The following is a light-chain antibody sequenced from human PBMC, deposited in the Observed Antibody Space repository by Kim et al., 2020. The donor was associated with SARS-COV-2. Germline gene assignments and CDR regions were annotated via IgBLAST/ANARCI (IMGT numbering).Light chain of an antibody. CDR2: KAS. V-gene: IGKV1-5*03. Sequence: SASVGDRFTMTCRASQSISNRLVWYQQKPGKAPKRLIYKASSLESGVPSTFSGSGSETEFTLTISSLQPDDFATYYCQQSKSYPYTFGQGTKLEI. CDR3: QQSKSYPYT. CDR1: QSISNR. J-gene: IGKJ2*01.